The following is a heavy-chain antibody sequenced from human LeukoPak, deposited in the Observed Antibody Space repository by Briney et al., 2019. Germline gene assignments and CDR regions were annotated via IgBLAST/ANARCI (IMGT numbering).Heavy chain of an antibody. CDR2: IYYSGST. J-gene: IGHJ5*02. CDR1: GGSISSYY. V-gene: IGHV4-59*01. D-gene: IGHD4-17*01. Sequence: SETLSLTCTVSGGSISSYYWSWIRQPPGKGLEWIGYIYYSGSTNYNPSLKSRVTISVDTSKNQFSLKLSSVTAADTAVYYCARDYGDYARWFDPWGQGTLVTVSS. CDR3: ARDYGDYARWFDP.